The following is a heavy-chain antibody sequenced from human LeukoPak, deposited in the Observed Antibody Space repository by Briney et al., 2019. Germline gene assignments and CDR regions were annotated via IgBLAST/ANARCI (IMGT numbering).Heavy chain of an antibody. Sequence: PSETLSLTCTVSGGSISSYYWSWLRQPPGKGLEWIGYIYYSGSTNYNPSLKSRVTISVDTSKNQFSLKLSSVTAADTAVYYCARGDGYMYDYWGQGTLVAVSS. CDR1: GGSISSYY. J-gene: IGHJ4*02. CDR3: ARGDGYMYDY. D-gene: IGHD5-24*01. CDR2: IYYSGST. V-gene: IGHV4-59*01.